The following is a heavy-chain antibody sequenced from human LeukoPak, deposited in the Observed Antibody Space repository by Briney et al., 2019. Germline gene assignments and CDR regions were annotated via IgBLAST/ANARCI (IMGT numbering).Heavy chain of an antibody. CDR1: GFTFSGYA. CDR3: ARDFHYYDSSGYYLL. V-gene: IGHV3-30*04. D-gene: IGHD3-22*01. CDR2: ISYDGSNK. Sequence: GGSLRLSCAASGFTFSGYAMHWVRQAPGKGLEWVAVISYDGSNKYYADSVKGRFTISRDNSKNTLYLQMNSLRAEDTAVYYCARDFHYYDSSGYYLLWGQGTLVTVSS. J-gene: IGHJ4*02.